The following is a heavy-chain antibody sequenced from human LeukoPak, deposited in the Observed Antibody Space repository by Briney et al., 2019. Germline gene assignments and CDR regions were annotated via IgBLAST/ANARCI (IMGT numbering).Heavy chain of an antibody. D-gene: IGHD3-10*01. CDR2: IYPGDSDT. J-gene: IGHJ4*02. CDR3: ARTTMVRGVIMGDFDY. V-gene: IGHV5-51*03. Sequence: GESLQISCQGSGYSFTSYWIGWVRQMPGKGLGWMGIIYPGDSDTRYSPSFQGQVTISADKSISTAYLQWSSLKASDTAMYYCARTTMVRGVIMGDFDYWGQGTLVTVSS. CDR1: GYSFTSYW.